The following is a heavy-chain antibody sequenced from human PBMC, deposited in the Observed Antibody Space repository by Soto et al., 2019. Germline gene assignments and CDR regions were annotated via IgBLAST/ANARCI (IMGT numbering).Heavy chain of an antibody. CDR1: GFTFSSYA. Sequence: PGGSLRLSCAASGFTFSSYAMSWVRQAPGKGLEWVSAISGSGGSTYYADSVKGRFTISRDNSKNTLYLQMNSLRAEDTAVYYCAKDLYTSPLRIAAAGYDYWGQGTLVTVSS. J-gene: IGHJ4*02. CDR3: AKDLYTSPLRIAAAGYDY. V-gene: IGHV3-23*01. D-gene: IGHD6-13*01. CDR2: ISGSGGST.